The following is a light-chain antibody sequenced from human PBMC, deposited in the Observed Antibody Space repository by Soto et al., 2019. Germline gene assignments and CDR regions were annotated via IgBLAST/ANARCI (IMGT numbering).Light chain of an antibody. CDR2: EVG. Sequence: QSVLTQPASVSGSPGQSVTISCTGSSSDIGRYNYVSWYQHHPGEAPRLMIYEVGNRPSGVSNRFSGSKSGNTASLTISGLQPEDESDYYCTSFTTSSTGVFGTGTKVTVL. V-gene: IGLV2-14*01. J-gene: IGLJ1*01. CDR1: SSDIGRYNY. CDR3: TSFTTSSTGV.